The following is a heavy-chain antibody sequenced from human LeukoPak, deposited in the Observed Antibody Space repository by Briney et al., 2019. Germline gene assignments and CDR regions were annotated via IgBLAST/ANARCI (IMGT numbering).Heavy chain of an antibody. CDR1: GYTFTSYG. J-gene: IGHJ1*01. CDR3: ASGLGIAAAAGYFQH. Sequence: GASVKVSCKASGYTFTSYGISWVRQAPGQGLEWMGWINPNSGGTNYAQKFQGWVTMTRDTSISTAYMELSRLRSDDTAVYYCASGLGIAAAAGYFQHWGQGALVTVSS. V-gene: IGHV1-2*04. D-gene: IGHD6-13*01. CDR2: INPNSGGT.